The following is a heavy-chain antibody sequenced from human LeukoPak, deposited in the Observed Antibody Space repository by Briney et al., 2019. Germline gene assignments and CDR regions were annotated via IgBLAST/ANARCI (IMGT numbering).Heavy chain of an antibody. Sequence: VASVKVSCKASGYTFTSYGISWVRQAPGQGLEWMGWISAYNGNTNYAQKLQGRVTMTTDTSTSTDYMELRSLRSDDTAVYYCARDFFHGHCGGLSCFLLDYWGQGCLVTVSS. J-gene: IGHJ4*02. D-gene: IGHD2-15*01. CDR1: GYTFTSYG. CDR2: ISAYNGNT. V-gene: IGHV1-18*01. CDR3: ARDFFHGHCGGLSCFLLDY.